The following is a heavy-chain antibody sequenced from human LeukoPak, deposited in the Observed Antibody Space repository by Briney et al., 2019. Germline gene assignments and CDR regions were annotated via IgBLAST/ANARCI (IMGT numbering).Heavy chain of an antibody. D-gene: IGHD5-24*01. J-gene: IGHJ5*02. Sequence: GGSLRLSCAASGFSFSSYWMSWVRQAPGQGLEWVANINQDGSEKYYVDSMKGRFTISRDNAKNSLYLQMNSLRAEDTAVYYCARDVATISNWFDPCGQGTLVTVSS. V-gene: IGHV3-7*01. CDR3: ARDVATISNWFDP. CDR2: INQDGSEK. CDR1: GFSFSSYW.